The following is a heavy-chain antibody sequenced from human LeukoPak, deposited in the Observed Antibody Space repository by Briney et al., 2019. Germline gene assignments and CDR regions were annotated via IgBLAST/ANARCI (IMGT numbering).Heavy chain of an antibody. Sequence: PGGSLRLSCAASGFTFSNYWMSWVRQAPGKGLEWVANIKQGGSEKYYVDSVKGRFTISRDIAKKSWDLQMNSLRAEDTAVYYCARYAYYYASGSYPSTERVFDYWGQGTLVTVSS. V-gene: IGHV3-7*01. CDR2: IKQGGSEK. CDR1: GFTFSNYW. D-gene: IGHD3-10*01. J-gene: IGHJ4*02. CDR3: ARYAYYYASGSYPSTERVFDY.